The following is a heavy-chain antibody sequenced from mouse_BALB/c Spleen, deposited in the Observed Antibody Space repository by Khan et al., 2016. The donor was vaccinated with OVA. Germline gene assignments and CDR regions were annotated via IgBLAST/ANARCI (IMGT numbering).Heavy chain of an antibody. CDR3: ASYYRYPAWFAY. CDR2: INPSTDYT. CDR1: GYTFTSYT. D-gene: IGHD2-12*01. Sequence: QVQLKQSGAELARPGAAVKMSCKTSGYTFTSYTMHWVKQRPGQDLEWIGYINPSTDYTNYNQKFKDKATLTADKSSRTAYMQLSSLTSEDSAVYYCASYYRYPAWFAYWGQGTLVTVSA. V-gene: IGHV1-4*01. J-gene: IGHJ3*01.